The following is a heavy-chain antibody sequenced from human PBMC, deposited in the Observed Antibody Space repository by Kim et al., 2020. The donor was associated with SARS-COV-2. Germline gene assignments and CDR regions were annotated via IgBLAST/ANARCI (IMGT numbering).Heavy chain of an antibody. Sequence: YAASVKGRFTISRDDSKSIAYLQMNSLKTEDTAVYYCTRDHMGSSGAFDIWGQGTMVTVSS. CDR3: TRDHMGSSGAFDI. J-gene: IGHJ3*02. D-gene: IGHD6-6*01. V-gene: IGHV3-49*02.